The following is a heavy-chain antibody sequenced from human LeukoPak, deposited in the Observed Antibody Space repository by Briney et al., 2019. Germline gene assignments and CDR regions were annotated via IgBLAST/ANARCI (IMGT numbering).Heavy chain of an antibody. V-gene: IGHV3-48*01. CDR3: AREPVVIIGRDAFDM. CDR2: ISSSSSTR. D-gene: IGHD3-22*01. J-gene: IGHJ3*02. Sequence: GGSLRLSCAASGFTFSSYSMNWVRQAPGKGLEWVSYISSSSSTRYYADPVKGRFTISRDNGKNPLYLQMNSLRAEDTAVYYCAREPVVIIGRDAFDMWGQGTMVTVSS. CDR1: GFTFSSYS.